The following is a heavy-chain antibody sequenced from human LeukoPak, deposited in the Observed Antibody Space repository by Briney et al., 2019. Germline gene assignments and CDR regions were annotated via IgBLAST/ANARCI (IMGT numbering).Heavy chain of an antibody. D-gene: IGHD6-6*01. Sequence: SETLSLTCAVYGGSFSGYYWSWIRQPPGKGLEWIGEINHSGSTNYNPSLKSRVTISVDTSKNQFSLKLSSVTAADTAVYYCARGYPPGAARLVRFDPWGQGTLVTVSS. CDR2: INHSGST. CDR3: ARGYPPGAARLVRFDP. V-gene: IGHV4-34*01. CDR1: GGSFSGYY. J-gene: IGHJ5*02.